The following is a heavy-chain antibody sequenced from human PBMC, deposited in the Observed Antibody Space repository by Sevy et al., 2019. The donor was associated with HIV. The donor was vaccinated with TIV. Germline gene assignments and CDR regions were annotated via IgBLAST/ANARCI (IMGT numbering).Heavy chain of an antibody. J-gene: IGHJ4*02. CDR2: ISYDGSNK. V-gene: IGHV3-30-3*01. CDR1: GFTFSSYA. D-gene: IGHD3-22*01. CDR3: AREYDSSGYYYYFDY. Sequence: GGSLRLSCAASGFTFSSYAMHWVRQAPGKGLEWVAVISYDGSNKYYADSVKGRFTISRDNSKNTLYLQMNSLRAEDPAVYYCAREYDSSGYYYYFDYWGQGTLVTVS.